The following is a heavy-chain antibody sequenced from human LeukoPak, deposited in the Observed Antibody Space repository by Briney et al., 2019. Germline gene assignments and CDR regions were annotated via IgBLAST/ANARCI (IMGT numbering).Heavy chain of an antibody. CDR1: GFTFSSYG. Sequence: GGSLRLSCAASGFTFSSYGMSWVRQAPGKGLEWVANIKQDGSEKYYVDSVKGRFIISRDNAKNSLYLQVNSLRAEDTAVYYCARDWNDSGTAMDVWGKGTTVTISS. V-gene: IGHV3-7*01. D-gene: IGHD3-10*01. J-gene: IGHJ6*03. CDR3: ARDWNDSGTAMDV. CDR2: IKQDGSEK.